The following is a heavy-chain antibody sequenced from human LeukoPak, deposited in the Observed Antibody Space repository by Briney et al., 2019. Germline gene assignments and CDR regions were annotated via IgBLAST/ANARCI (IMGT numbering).Heavy chain of an antibody. CDR3: AKDQTGHVPSEAFDY. CDR2: ISGSGGST. Sequence: PGGSLRLSCAASGFTFSSYAMSWVRQAPGKGLEWVSAISGSGGSTYYADSVKGRFTSSRDNSKNTLYLQMNSLRAEDTAAYYCAKDQTGHVPSEAFDYWGQGTLVTVSS. J-gene: IGHJ4*02. CDR1: GFTFSSYA. D-gene: IGHD2-2*01. V-gene: IGHV3-23*01.